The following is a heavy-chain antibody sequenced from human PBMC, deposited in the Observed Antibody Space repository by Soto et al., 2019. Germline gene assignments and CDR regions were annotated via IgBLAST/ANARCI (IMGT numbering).Heavy chain of an antibody. J-gene: IGHJ4*02. CDR2: IYWNDAN. Sequence: LVNPTQTLTLTCTFSGFSLSANGVGVGWIRQPPGKALEWLAVIYWNDANRYSLSLKSRLTITKDTSINQVVLTMTNMDPMDTATYYCVHRRAGGYSGYAQNYFDDWGQGTLVTVSS. CDR1: GFSLSANGVG. CDR3: VHRRAGGYSGYAQNYFDD. D-gene: IGHD5-12*01. V-gene: IGHV2-5*01.